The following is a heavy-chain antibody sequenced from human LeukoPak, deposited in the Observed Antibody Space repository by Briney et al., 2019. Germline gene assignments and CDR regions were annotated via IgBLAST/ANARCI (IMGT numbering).Heavy chain of an antibody. CDR2: IDSVGRSI. CDR1: GLSLNIYR. CDR3: FRSPGDY. Sequence: PGGSLRLSCAPSGLSLNIYRMLWLRQAPGKGLVWVSRIDSVGRSITYAHSVKGRFTISRDNAKNTLYLQTNSMSAEDTAVYYCFRSPGDYWGQGALVTVSS. J-gene: IGHJ4*02. V-gene: IGHV3-74*01.